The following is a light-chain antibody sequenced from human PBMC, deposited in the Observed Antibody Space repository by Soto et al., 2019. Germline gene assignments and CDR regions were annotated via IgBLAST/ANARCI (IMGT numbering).Light chain of an antibody. V-gene: IGKV3-20*01. J-gene: IGKJ2*01. CDR1: QSLSSSY. CDR3: QHYDNSLYT. Sequence: EIVLTQSPDTLSLSPGEGATLSCRASQSLSSSYFAWYQQKAGQPPRLLIYSAFSRATGIPDRFSGSRSGTDFTLTISRLEPEDFEVYYCQHYDNSLYTFGQGTKLEV. CDR2: SAF.